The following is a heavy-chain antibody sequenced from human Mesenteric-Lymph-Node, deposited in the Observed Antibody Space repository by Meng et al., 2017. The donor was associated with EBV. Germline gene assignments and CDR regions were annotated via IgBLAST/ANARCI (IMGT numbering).Heavy chain of an antibody. V-gene: IGHV4-61*01. CDR1: GAPVSSGSSY. Sequence: HLLVSGQGRVNPSQPRSVPCTAAGAPVSSGSSYWICIRQPPWKGLEWIGYTYSSGRTNSTPSLKSRVTISVDTSKNQFSLKLSSVTAADTAVYYCARATVKNWFDPWGQGTLVTVSS. CDR3: ARATVKNWFDP. CDR2: TYSSGRT. J-gene: IGHJ5*02. D-gene: IGHD4-17*01.